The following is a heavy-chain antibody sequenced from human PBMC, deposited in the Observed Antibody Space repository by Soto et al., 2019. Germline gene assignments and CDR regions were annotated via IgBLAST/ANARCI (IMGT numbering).Heavy chain of an antibody. CDR2: IYYSGST. J-gene: IGHJ6*02. CDR1: GGSISSGDYY. Sequence: SLTCTVSGGSISSGDYYWSWIRQPPGKGLEWIGYIYYSGSTYYNPSLKSRVTISVDTSKNQFSLKLSSVTAADTAMYYCARTVAVIVDHYYYYYGMDVWGQGTTVTVSS. V-gene: IGHV4-30-4*01. CDR3: ARTVAVIVDHYYYYYGMDV. D-gene: IGHD3-22*01.